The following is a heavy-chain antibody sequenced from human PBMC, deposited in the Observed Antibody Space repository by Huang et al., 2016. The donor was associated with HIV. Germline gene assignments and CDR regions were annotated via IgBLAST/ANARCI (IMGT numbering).Heavy chain of an antibody. D-gene: IGHD2-21*02. CDR1: GFTVSSNY. Sequence: EVQLVESGGGLIQPGGSLRLSCAVSGFTVSSNYMSWVRQAPGEGLEWVSVIHNGGNTYYADAVKGRFAISRDNFKNTLYLQMNSLRAEDTAVYYCAREFCGGDCFRSRDAFDIWGQGTMVTVAS. CDR2: IHNGGNT. V-gene: IGHV3-53*01. J-gene: IGHJ3*02. CDR3: AREFCGGDCFRSRDAFDI.